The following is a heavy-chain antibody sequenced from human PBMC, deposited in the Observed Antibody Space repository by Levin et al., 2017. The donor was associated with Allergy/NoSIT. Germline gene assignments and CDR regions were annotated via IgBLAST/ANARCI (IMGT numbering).Heavy chain of an antibody. J-gene: IGHJ6*03. Sequence: LSLPCAASGFTFRSYAMHWVRQAPGKGLEWVALMSYDGSNKYYADSVKGRFTISRDNSKNTLYLRLNSLRADDTAVYYCARIPVTTEYYYYYYYMDVWGKGTTVTVSS. D-gene: IGHD4-17*01. CDR1: GFTFRSYA. V-gene: IGHV3-30-3*01. CDR3: ARIPVTTEYYYYYYYMDV. CDR2: MSYDGSNK.